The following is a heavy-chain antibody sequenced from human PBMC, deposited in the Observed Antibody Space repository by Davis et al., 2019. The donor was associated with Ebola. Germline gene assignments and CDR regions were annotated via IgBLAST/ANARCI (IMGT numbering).Heavy chain of an antibody. CDR1: GDSVSSAG. J-gene: IGHJ6*04. CDR3: ARGWFRAGMDV. CDR2: TYYKSKWYN. D-gene: IGHD3-10*01. Sequence: PSETLSLTCAISGDSVSSAGWNWIRQSSSRGLEWLGRTYYKSKWYNDYAVSVKSRLTINSDTSKNQFSLQLNSVIPEDTALYYCARGWFRAGMDVWGEGTTVTVSP. V-gene: IGHV6-1*01.